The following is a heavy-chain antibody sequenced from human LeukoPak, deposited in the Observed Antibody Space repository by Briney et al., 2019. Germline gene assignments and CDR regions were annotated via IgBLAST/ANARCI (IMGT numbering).Heavy chain of an antibody. Sequence: ASVKVSCKASGGTFSSYAISWVRQAPGQGLEWMGGIIPIFGTANYAQKFQGRVTITADESTSTAYMELSSLRSEDTAVYYCATVWGYSYGPLVDYWGQGTLVTVSS. J-gene: IGHJ4*02. CDR1: GGTFSSYA. CDR2: IIPIFGTA. CDR3: ATVWGYSYGPLVDY. D-gene: IGHD5-18*01. V-gene: IGHV1-69*13.